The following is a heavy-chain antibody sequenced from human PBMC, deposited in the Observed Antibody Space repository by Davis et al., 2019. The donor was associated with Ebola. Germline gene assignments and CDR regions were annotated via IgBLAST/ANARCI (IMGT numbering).Heavy chain of an antibody. CDR1: GFTVSSNY. CDR2: IYSGGST. CDR3: AKEGGLYSNYDIDY. Sequence: LSLTCAASGFTVSSNYMNWVRQAPGKGLEWVSVIYSGGSTYYADSVKGRFTISRDNSKNTLYLQMNSLRAEDTAVYYCAKEGGLYSNYDIDYWGQGTLVTVSS. D-gene: IGHD4-11*01. J-gene: IGHJ4*02. V-gene: IGHV3-66*02.